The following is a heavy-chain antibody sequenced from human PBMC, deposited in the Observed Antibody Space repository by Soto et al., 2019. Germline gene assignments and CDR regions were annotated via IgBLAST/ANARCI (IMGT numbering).Heavy chain of an antibody. V-gene: IGHV3-23*01. J-gene: IGHJ4*02. CDR3: AKVVYYASTGGLDS. Sequence: EVRLLESGGGLVQPGGSLRLSCVTSGFTFDNYAMSWVRQAPGKGLEWVSAISGGGGGTYYADSVRGRFIISRDNSKNTVDLQMNGLRTEDTGVYYWAKVVYYASTGGLDSWGQGTLVTVSS. D-gene: IGHD3-22*01. CDR2: ISGGGGGT. CDR1: GFTFDNYA.